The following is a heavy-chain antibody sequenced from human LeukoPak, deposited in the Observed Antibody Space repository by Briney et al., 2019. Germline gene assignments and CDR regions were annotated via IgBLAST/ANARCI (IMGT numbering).Heavy chain of an antibody. CDR2: IIPILGIA. CDR1: GGTFSSYA. CDR3: ARERYCSSTSCRNWFDP. V-gene: IGHV1-69*04. D-gene: IGHD2-2*01. Sequence: SVKVSCKASGGTFSSYAISWVRQAPGQGLEWMGRIIPILGIANYAQKFQGRVTITADKSTSTAYMELSSLRSEDTAVYYCARERYCSSTSCRNWFDPWGQGTLVTVSS. J-gene: IGHJ5*02.